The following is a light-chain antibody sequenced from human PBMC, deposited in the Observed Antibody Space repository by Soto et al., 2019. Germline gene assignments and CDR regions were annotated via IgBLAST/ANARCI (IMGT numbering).Light chain of an antibody. Sequence: EIVLTPSPATLSFSPPERSTLCHRASQSVSSDLAWYQHRPGQAPRLLIYDTSARAAGIPARFSGSGSATEFTLAISSLQPEDFATYYCQQRSNWPITFGQGTRLEIK. CDR3: QQRSNWPIT. CDR1: QSVSSD. V-gene: IGKV3-11*01. CDR2: DTS. J-gene: IGKJ5*01.